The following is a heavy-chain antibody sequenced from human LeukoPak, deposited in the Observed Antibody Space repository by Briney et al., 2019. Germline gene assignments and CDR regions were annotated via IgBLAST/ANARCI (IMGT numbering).Heavy chain of an antibody. D-gene: IGHD1-26*01. V-gene: IGHV3-53*01. CDR1: GFTFSSYA. J-gene: IGHJ4*02. CDR3: ARVGEGAAKD. Sequence: PGGSLRLSCAASGFTFSSYAMSWVRQAPGKGLEWVSVIYSGGSTYYADSVKGRFTISRGNSKNTLYLQMNSLRVEDTAVYYCARVGEGAAKDWGQGTLVTVSS. CDR2: IYSGGST.